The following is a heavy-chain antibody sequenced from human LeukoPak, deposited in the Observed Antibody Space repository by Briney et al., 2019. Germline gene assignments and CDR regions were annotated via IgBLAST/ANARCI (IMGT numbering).Heavy chain of an antibody. Sequence: GGSLRLSCAASGFTFSNYWMSWVRQAPGKGLEWVANTRQDGSEKYYGDSVKGRFTISRDNAKNSLYLQMSSLRAEDTAVYYCARELAGHYYGSGSSFDYWGQGTLVTVSS. CDR2: TRQDGSEK. D-gene: IGHD3-10*01. J-gene: IGHJ4*02. V-gene: IGHV3-7*01. CDR3: ARELAGHYYGSGSSFDY. CDR1: GFTFSNYW.